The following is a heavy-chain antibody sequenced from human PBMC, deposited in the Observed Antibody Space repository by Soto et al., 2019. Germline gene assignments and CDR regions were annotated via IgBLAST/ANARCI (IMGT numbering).Heavy chain of an antibody. V-gene: IGHV1-69*06. D-gene: IGHD3-22*01. Sequence: WASVKVSCKASGGTFGSDAITWVRQAPGQGLEWVGRIIPIFGTTNYAQNLQGRVTISADKSTLTSYMELHSLTSDDTALYYCARDRTDSGYYTNWLDPWGQGTQVTGSS. J-gene: IGHJ5*02. CDR3: ARDRTDSGYYTNWLDP. CDR1: GGTFGSDA. CDR2: IIPIFGTT.